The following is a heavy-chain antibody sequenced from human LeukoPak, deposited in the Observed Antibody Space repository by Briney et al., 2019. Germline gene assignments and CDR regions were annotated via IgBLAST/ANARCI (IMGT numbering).Heavy chain of an antibody. CDR3: VRGGDGDRRDFDY. J-gene: IGHJ4*02. D-gene: IGHD5-24*01. CDR1: GYIFTAYY. CDR2: INPNSGDP. Sequence: ASVKVSCKASGYIFTAYYLHGVRQAPGQGLEWMGWINPNSGDPNYAQNFQGRVTMSRDTSISTAYMELSSLRSDDKAVYYCVRGGDGDRRDFDYWGQGTLVTVSS. V-gene: IGHV1-2*02.